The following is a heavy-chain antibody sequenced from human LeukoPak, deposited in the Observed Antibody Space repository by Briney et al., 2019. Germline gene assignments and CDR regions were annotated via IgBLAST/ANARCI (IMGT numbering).Heavy chain of an antibody. CDR1: GGSISSYY. CDR2: IYTSGST. D-gene: IGHD5-18*01. V-gene: IGHV4-4*07. J-gene: IGHJ6*03. CDR3: ARGRRPPDTAMVYYYYYYMDV. Sequence: PSETLSLTCTVSGGSISSYYWSWIRQPAGKGLEWIGRIYTSGSTNYNPSLKSRVTMSVDTSKNQFSLKLSSVTAADTAVYYCARGRRPPDTAMVYYYYYYMDVWGKGTTVTVSS.